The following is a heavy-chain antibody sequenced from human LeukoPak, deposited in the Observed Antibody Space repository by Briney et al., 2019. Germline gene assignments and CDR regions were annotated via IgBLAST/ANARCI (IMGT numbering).Heavy chain of an antibody. CDR3: ARGAYSSGWSYYYYYMDV. D-gene: IGHD6-19*01. J-gene: IGHJ6*03. CDR2: VDHTGST. CDR1: DDSITMYY. Sequence: SETLSLTCTVSDDSITMYYWTWIRQPPGEGLEWIGYVDHTGSTNHNPSLKSQVTISVDTSKNQSSLKLSSVPAADTAVYYCARGAYSSGWSYYYYYMDVWGKGTTVTISS. V-gene: IGHV4-59*08.